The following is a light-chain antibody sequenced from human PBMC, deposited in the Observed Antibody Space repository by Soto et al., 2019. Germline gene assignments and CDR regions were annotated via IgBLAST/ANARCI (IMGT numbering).Light chain of an antibody. CDR3: QQRSTWPIT. J-gene: IGKJ5*01. CDR2: DAS. Sequence: EIVLTQSPATLSLSPGERATLSCRASQSVSSYLAWYQQKPGQAPRLLIDDASDRATGIPGRFSGSGSGTDFTLTISSLEAEDFAVYYCQQRSTWPITFG. V-gene: IGKV3-11*01. CDR1: QSVSSY.